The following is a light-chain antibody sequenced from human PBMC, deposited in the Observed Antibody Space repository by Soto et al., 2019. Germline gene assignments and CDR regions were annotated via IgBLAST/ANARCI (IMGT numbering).Light chain of an antibody. CDR3: QKNYSTPWP. Sequence: DILMTQFPSSLSASVGDIVTITCRSSQGISTYLSWYQQRAVKATKLLIYAEARLQSGVPSRVRGSGSETPATLTSGSRQHAAFATYDCQKNYSTPWPLGPGTKGEI. CDR2: AEA. V-gene: IGKV1-39*01. CDR1: QGISTY. J-gene: IGKJ4*02.